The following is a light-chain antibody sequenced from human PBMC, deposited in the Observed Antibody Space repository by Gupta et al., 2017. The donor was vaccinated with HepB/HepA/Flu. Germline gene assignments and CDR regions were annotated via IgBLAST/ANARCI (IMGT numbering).Light chain of an antibody. CDR1: SRRNYY. J-gene: IGLJ3*02. CDR2: GKN. CDR3: NSRDSSGTHWV. V-gene: IGLV3-19*01. Sequence: SSELTQDPAVSVALGQTVKITCQGDSRRNYYASWYQQKPGQAPLRVIYGKNNRPSGIPDRFSASDSGSTSSLTITGAQAEDEGDYYCNSRDSSGTHWVFGGGTRLTVL.